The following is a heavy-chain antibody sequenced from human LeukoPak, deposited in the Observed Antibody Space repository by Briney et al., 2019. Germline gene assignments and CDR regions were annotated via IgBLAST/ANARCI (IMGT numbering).Heavy chain of an antibody. CDR2: ISNSGSSI. CDR1: GFTFSDSY. V-gene: IGHV3-11*04. Sequence: PGGSLRLSCAASGFTFSDSYMTWIRQAPGKGLEWVSYISNSGSSIYYADSVKGRFTTSRDNAKNSLYLQGKSLRVDDTAVYYCARERFHGSGAPKYDFWGQGTLVTVSS. D-gene: IGHD3-10*01. J-gene: IGHJ4*02. CDR3: ARERFHGSGAPKYDF.